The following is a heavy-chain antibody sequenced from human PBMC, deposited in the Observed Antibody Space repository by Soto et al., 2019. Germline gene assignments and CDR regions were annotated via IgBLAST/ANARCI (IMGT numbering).Heavy chain of an antibody. CDR2: IYPGDSDT. D-gene: IGHD3-22*01. CDR1: GYSFSIYC. CDR3: ARALYYYDSSGFHYYFHY. J-gene: IGHJ4*02. V-gene: IGHV5-51*01. Sequence: GESLKISCNGSGYSFSIYCIGLVLQMPGKGLEWMGIIYPGDSDTRYSPSFQGQVTISADKSISTAYLQWSSLKASDTAMYYCARALYYYDSSGFHYYFHYWGQGTLVTVSS.